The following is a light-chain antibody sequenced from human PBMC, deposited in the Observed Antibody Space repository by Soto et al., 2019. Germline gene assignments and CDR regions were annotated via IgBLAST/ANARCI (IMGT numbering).Light chain of an antibody. CDR3: QQYNIYPIT. CDR2: GAS. V-gene: IGKV1-16*02. CDR1: QDISND. J-gene: IGKJ5*01. Sequence: DIQMTQSPSSLSASVGDRVTITCRASQDISNDLSWFQQKPGKAPRSLIYGASSLHSGVPSKFSGTSSGTEFTLTISSLQPEDFASYYCQQYNIYPITFGQGTRLEIK.